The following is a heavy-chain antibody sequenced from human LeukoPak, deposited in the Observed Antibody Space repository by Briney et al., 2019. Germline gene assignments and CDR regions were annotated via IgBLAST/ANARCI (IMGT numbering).Heavy chain of an antibody. CDR1: GFTFSSYA. Sequence: GGSLRLSCVASGFTFSSYAMGWVRQAPGKGLEWVSAISDSGAGTYYADSVKGRFTISRDNSKNALYLQMNSLTAEDTAVYYCVPPYYFAYWGQGTLVTVSS. V-gene: IGHV3-23*01. J-gene: IGHJ4*02. CDR2: ISDSGAGT. CDR3: VPPYYFAY. D-gene: IGHD2-21*01.